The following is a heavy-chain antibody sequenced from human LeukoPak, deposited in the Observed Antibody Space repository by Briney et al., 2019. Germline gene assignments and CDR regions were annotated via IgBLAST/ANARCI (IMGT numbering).Heavy chain of an antibody. CDR1: GLTFSDYY. CDR3: ARDAYYYDSSGYYVY. Sequence: GGSLRLSCAASGLTFSDYYMSWIRQAPGKGLEWVSYISSSGNTIYYADSVKGRFTISRDNAKNSLYLQMNSLRAEGTAVYYCARDAYYYDSSGYYVYWGQGTLVTVSS. D-gene: IGHD3-22*01. J-gene: IGHJ4*02. V-gene: IGHV3-11*04. CDR2: ISSSGNTI.